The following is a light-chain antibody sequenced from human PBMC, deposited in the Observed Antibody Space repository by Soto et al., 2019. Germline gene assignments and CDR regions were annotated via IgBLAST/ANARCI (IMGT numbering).Light chain of an antibody. Sequence: AIRMTQSPSSLSASVGDRVTITCRANQDIRSALGWYQQKPGKAPNLLIYAASNLQSGVPSRFSGSGSGTDFTLTISSLQPEDFATYYCLQYYSYPWTFGQGTKVESK. J-gene: IGKJ1*01. CDR2: AAS. V-gene: IGKV1-6*01. CDR3: LQYYSYPWT. CDR1: QDIRSA.